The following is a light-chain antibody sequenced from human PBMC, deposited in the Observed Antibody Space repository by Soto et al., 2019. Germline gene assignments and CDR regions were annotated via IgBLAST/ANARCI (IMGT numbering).Light chain of an antibody. Sequence: EIVLTQSPGTMSLSPGERATLSCRASQTVSSSYLAWYQQKPGQAPRLLIYGASSRATGIPDRFSGSGSGTDFTLTISRLEPEDFAVYYCQKYASSLLTFCGGTKV. CDR3: QKYASSLLT. CDR1: QTVSSSY. CDR2: GAS. J-gene: IGKJ4*01. V-gene: IGKV3-20*01.